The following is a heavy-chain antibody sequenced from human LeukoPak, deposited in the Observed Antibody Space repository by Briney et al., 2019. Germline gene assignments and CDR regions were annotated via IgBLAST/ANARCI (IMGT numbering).Heavy chain of an antibody. CDR3: ARDQGSLTRSWYTGY. CDR1: GYTLTELS. J-gene: IGHJ4*02. V-gene: IGHV1-2*06. D-gene: IGHD6-13*01. CDR2: INPYSGDT. Sequence: ASVKVSCKVSGYTLTELSMHWVRQAPGQGLEWMGRINPYSGDTNFAQKFQGRVTMTRDTSITTAYMDLSSLTPDDTAVYFCARDQGSLTRSWYTGYWGQGTQVTVSS.